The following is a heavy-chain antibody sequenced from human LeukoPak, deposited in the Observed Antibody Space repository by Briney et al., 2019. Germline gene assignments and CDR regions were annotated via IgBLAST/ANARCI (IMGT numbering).Heavy chain of an antibody. CDR2: TWYDESNK. CDR1: GFIFSNYG. CDR3: ARDLWCGADCYGTFDI. D-gene: IGHD2-21*02. V-gene: IGHV3-33*01. Sequence: PGGSLRLSCAASGFIFSNYGMHWVRQAPGKGLEWVALTWYDESNKYYADSVKGRFTISRDNFKNTLYLQMNSLRAEDTAVYYCARDLWCGADCYGTFDIWGQGTMVSVSS. J-gene: IGHJ3*02.